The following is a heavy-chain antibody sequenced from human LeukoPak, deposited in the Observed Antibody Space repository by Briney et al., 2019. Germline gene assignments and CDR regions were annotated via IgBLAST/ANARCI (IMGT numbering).Heavy chain of an antibody. CDR3: ARHAYDYVWGSYRQYYFDY. CDR2: IYYSGST. Sequence: SEILSLTCTVSGGSISSSSYYWGWIRQPPGKGLEWIGSIYYSGSTYYNPSLKSRVTISVDTSKNQFSLKLSSVTAADTAVYYCARHAYDYVWGSYRQYYFDYWGQGTLVTVSS. D-gene: IGHD3-16*02. J-gene: IGHJ4*02. CDR1: GGSISSSSYY. V-gene: IGHV4-39*01.